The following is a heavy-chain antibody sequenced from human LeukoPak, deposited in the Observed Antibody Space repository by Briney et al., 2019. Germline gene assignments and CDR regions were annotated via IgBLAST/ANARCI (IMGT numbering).Heavy chain of an antibody. J-gene: IGHJ4*02. CDR2: IYYSGST. V-gene: IGHV4-39*01. CDR3: ARVCCGSWTKDLDY. Sequence: SETLSLTCTVSGGSISSSSYYWGWIRQPPGKGLEWIGSIYYSGSTYYNPSLKSRVTISVDTSKNQFSLKLSSVTAADTAVYYCARVCCGSWTKDLDYWGQGTLVTVSS. CDR1: GGSISSSSYY. D-gene: IGHD6-13*01.